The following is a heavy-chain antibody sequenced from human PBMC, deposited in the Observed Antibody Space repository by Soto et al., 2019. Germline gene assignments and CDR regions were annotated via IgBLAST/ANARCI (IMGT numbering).Heavy chain of an antibody. D-gene: IGHD4-17*01. Sequence: PGGSLRLSCAASGFTFSSYSMNWVRQAPGKGLEWVSSISSSSSYIYYADSVKGRFTISRDNAKNSLYLQMNSLRADDTAVYYCARDFVGTTVTTKSSRYNWFDPWGQGTLVTVPS. J-gene: IGHJ5*02. CDR3: ARDFVGTTVTTKSSRYNWFDP. CDR1: GFTFSSYS. CDR2: ISSSSSYI. V-gene: IGHV3-21*04.